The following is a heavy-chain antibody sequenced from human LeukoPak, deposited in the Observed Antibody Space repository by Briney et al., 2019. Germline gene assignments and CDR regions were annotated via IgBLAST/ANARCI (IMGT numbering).Heavy chain of an antibody. CDR3: ASTVTHNCFDP. J-gene: IGHJ5*02. CDR2: IYYSGST. D-gene: IGHD4-17*01. CDR1: GGSISSYY. V-gene: IGHV4-59*01. Sequence: PSETLSLTCTVSGGSISSYYWSWLRQPPGKGLEWIGYIYYSGSTNYNPSLKSRVTISVDTSKNQFSLKLSSVPAADTAVYYCASTVTHNCFDPWGQGTLVTVSS.